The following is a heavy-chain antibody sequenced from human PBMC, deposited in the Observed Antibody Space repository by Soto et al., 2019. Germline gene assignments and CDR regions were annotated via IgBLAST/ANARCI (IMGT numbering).Heavy chain of an antibody. CDR3: ARCSDGDTLDS. D-gene: IGHD4-17*01. CDR2: IFYSGST. Sequence: QVQLQESGPGLVKPSQTLSLTCTVSGGSISSGGYYWNWIRHHPGKGLEWIGYIFYSGSTVYNPSRKSPVTMAVATSKDQFPLRLRSLAAADTAMYYCARCSDGDTLDSWGQGTLVTVSS. CDR1: GGSISSGGYY. V-gene: IGHV4-31*01. J-gene: IGHJ4*02.